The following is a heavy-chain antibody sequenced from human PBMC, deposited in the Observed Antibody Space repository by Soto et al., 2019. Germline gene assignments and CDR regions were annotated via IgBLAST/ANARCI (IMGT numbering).Heavy chain of an antibody. CDR2: VYYTGTT. J-gene: IGHJ5*02. V-gene: IGHV4-30-4*01. Sequence: SETLSLTCTVSGASIRSTDYYWSWIRQAPGKGLEWIGYVYYTGTTYYNPSLMSRLTISVDTSKNQFSLKLTSVTAAETAVYYCVRTAREGAVAPHWFDRWGQGAQVTVSS. CDR1: GASIRSTDYY. D-gene: IGHD2-21*02. CDR3: VRTAREGAVAPHWFDR.